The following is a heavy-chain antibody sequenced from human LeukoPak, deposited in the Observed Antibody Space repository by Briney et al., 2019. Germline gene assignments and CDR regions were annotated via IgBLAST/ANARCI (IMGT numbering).Heavy chain of an antibody. D-gene: IGHD3-10*02. Sequence: GGSLRLSCAASGFTFSSYAMSWVRQAPGKGLEWVSAISGSGGSTYYADSVKGRFTISRDNSKNTLYLQMNSLRAEDTAVYYCAKYVRWTRYYYGMDVWGQGTTVTVSS. J-gene: IGHJ6*02. CDR1: GFTFSSYA. CDR3: AKYVRWTRYYYGMDV. CDR2: ISGSGGST. V-gene: IGHV3-23*01.